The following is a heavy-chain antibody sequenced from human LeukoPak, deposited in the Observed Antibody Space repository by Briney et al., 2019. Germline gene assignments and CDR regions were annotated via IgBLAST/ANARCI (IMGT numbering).Heavy chain of an antibody. CDR3: ARGGTAVIAPYAFDI. CDR1: GGSISSYY. V-gene: IGHV4-59*01. CDR2: IYYNGST. J-gene: IGHJ3*02. Sequence: SVTLSLTCTVSGGSISSYYWSWIRQPPGKGLEWIGYIYYNGSTNYNPSLKSRVTISVDTSKNQFSLKLSSVTAADTAVYYCARGGTAVIAPYAFDIWGQGTMVTVSS. D-gene: IGHD4-23*01.